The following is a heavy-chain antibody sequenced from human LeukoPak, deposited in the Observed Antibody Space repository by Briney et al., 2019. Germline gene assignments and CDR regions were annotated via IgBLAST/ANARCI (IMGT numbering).Heavy chain of an antibody. CDR1: GGSFSRYY. CDR3: ARGGLAVAGPDY. Sequence: PSETLSLTCAVNGGSFSRYYWSWIRQPPGKGLEWIGEINHSGSTNYNPSLKSRVTISVDTSKNQFSLKLSSVTAADTAVYYCARGGLAVAGPDYWGQGTLVTVSS. J-gene: IGHJ4*02. V-gene: IGHV4-34*01. D-gene: IGHD6-19*01. CDR2: INHSGST.